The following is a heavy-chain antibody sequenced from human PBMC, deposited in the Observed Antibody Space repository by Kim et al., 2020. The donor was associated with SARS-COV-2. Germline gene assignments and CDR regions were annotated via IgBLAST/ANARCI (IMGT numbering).Heavy chain of an antibody. D-gene: IGHD6-19*01. V-gene: IGHV1-18*01. Sequence: NTNYAQKLQGRVTMTTDTSTSTAYMELRSLRSDDTAVYYCARGSGWYDDYWGQGTLVTVSS. CDR2: NT. J-gene: IGHJ4*02. CDR3: ARGSGWYDDY.